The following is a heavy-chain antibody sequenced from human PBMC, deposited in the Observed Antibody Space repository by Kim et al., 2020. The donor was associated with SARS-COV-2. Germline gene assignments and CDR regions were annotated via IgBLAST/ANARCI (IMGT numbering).Heavy chain of an antibody. D-gene: IGHD3-10*01. V-gene: IGHV1-69*04. CDR1: GGTFSSYA. CDR3: ALTFGVWFGELSLDY. Sequence: SVKVSCKASGGTFSSYAISWVRQAPGQGLEWMGRIIPILGIANYAQKFQGRVTITADKSTSTAYMELSSLRSEDTAVYYCALTFGVWFGELSLDYWGQGTLVTVSS. J-gene: IGHJ4*02. CDR2: IIPILGIA.